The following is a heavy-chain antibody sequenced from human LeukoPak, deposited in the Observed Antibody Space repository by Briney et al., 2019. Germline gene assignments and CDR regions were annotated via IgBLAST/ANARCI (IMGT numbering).Heavy chain of an antibody. J-gene: IGHJ5*02. CDR1: GFTFSSYW. CDR2: INSDGSST. V-gene: IGHV3-74*01. D-gene: IGHD4-17*01. CDR3: AGDPYGDSWFDP. Sequence: GGSLRLSCAASGFTFSSYWMHWVRQAPWKWLVWVSRINSDGSSTSYADSVKGRFTISRDNAKNTLYLQMNSLRAEDTAVYYCAGDPYGDSWFDPWGQGTLVTVSS.